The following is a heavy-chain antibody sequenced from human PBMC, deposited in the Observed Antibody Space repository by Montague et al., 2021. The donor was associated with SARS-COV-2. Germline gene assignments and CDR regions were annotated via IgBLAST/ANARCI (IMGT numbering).Heavy chain of an antibody. D-gene: IGHD3-22*01. V-gene: IGHV4-61*02. J-gene: IGHJ6*02. Sequence: TLSLTCTVSGGSISSGSYYWSWIRQPAGKGLEWIGRIYTSGSTNYNPSLKSRVTISVDTSKNQFSLKPSSVTAADTAVYYCARAKGSRYYYDSSGYCRDRGYYYYYYCMDVWGQGTTVTVSS. CDR2: IYTSGST. CDR3: ARAKGSRYYYDSSGYCRDRGYYYYYYCMDV. CDR1: GGSISSGSYY.